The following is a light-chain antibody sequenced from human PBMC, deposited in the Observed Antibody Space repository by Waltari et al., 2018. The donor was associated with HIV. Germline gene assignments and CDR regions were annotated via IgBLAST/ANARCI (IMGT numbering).Light chain of an antibody. CDR1: SSDVGDYNS. Sequence: QSALTQPASVSGSPGQSITISCSGTSSDVGDYNSVSWYQLHPGKAPQLLIFEVNSRPSGVSIRFSGSKSGNTASLTISGLQTEDEADYYCSSFAAGGTQVFGTGTKVTV. V-gene: IGLV2-14*01. J-gene: IGLJ1*01. CDR3: SSFAAGGTQV. CDR2: EVN.